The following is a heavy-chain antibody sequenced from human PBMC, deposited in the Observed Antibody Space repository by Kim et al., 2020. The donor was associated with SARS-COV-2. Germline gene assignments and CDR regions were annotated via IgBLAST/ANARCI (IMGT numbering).Heavy chain of an antibody. CDR3: ARVRHDFWSGFNRGPWFDP. J-gene: IGHJ5*02. Sequence: SETLSLTCTVSGGSISSYYWSWIRQPPGKGLEWIGYIYYSGSTNYNPSLKSRVTISVDTSKNQFSLKLSSVTAADTAVYYCARVRHDFWSGFNRGPWFDPWGQGTLVTVSS. CDR2: IYYSGST. D-gene: IGHD3-3*01. CDR1: GGSISSYY. V-gene: IGHV4-59*13.